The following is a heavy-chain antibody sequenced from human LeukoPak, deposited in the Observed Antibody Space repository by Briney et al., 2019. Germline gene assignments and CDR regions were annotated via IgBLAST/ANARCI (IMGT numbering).Heavy chain of an antibody. V-gene: IGHV3-21*01. CDR3: ARDIGSSSGSFDY. CDR1: GFTFSSYS. J-gene: IGHJ4*02. Sequence: GGSLRLSCAAAGFTFSSYSMNWVRQAPGKGLEWVSSISSSSSYVYYAGSLKGRFTISRDNAENSLYLQMNSLRAEDTAVYYCARDIGSSSGSFDYWGQGTLVTVSS. D-gene: IGHD6-6*01. CDR2: ISSSSSYV.